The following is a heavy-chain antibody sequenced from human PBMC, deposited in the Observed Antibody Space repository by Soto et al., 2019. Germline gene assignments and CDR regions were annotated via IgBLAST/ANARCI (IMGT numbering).Heavy chain of an antibody. D-gene: IGHD4-4*01. CDR3: ATFVGATTVTRGSPRDY. J-gene: IGHJ4*02. CDR2: INPSGSI. Sequence: VRLQQWGAGLLKPSETLSLTCAVYGGSFSGYHWSWFRQPPGKGLEWMGEINPSGSINYNPSLKSRVTISVDTSKNQFSLNLSSVTAADTAVYYCATFVGATTVTRGSPRDYWGQGTLVTVSS. CDR1: GGSFSGYH. V-gene: IGHV4-34*01.